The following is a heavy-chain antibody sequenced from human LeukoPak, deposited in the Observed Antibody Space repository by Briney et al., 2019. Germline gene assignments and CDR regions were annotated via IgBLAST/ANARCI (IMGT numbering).Heavy chain of an antibody. J-gene: IGHJ4*02. Sequence: SETLTLTCTASGFTISSYCWHWIRQPPGKGLEWISYINTSGSTNYNPSLKSRVTISVYPSQNQFSLKLSSVTAADTAVYYCARGGPPTVTRFDYWGQGTLVTVSS. CDR2: INTSGST. CDR3: ARGGPPTVTRFDY. D-gene: IGHD4-17*01. CDR1: GFTISSYC. V-gene: IGHV4-59*01.